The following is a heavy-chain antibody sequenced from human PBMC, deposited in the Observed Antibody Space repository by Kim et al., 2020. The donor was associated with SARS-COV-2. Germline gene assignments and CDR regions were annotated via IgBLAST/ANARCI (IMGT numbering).Heavy chain of an antibody. CDR1: GFTFSSYS. CDR3: ARGYSSGWYFDY. D-gene: IGHD6-19*01. Sequence: GGSLRLSCAASGFTFSSYSMNWVRQAPGKGLEWVSSISSSSSYIYYADSVKGRFTISRDNAKNSLYLQMNSLRAEDTAVYYCARGYSSGWYFDYWGQGTLVTVSS. V-gene: IGHV3-21*01. J-gene: IGHJ4*02. CDR2: ISSSSSYI.